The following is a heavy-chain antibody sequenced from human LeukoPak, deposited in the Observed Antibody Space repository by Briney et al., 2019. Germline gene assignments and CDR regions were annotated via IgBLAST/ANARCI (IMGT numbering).Heavy chain of an antibody. D-gene: IGHD3-10*01. CDR2: ISAYNGNT. CDR3: ARMYGIGELFNWFDP. CDR1: GYTFTSYG. V-gene: IGHV1-18*01. J-gene: IGHJ5*02. Sequence: GASVKVSCKASGYTFTSYGISWVRQAPGQGLEWMGWISAYNGNTNYAQKLLGRVTMTTDTSTSTAYMELRSLRSDDTAVYYCARMYGIGELFNWFDPWGQGTLVTVSS.